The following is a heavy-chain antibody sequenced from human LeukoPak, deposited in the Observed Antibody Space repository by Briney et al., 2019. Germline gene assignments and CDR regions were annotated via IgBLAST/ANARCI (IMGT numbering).Heavy chain of an antibody. CDR3: ATELVEATDRSFDY. CDR2: FDPEDGET. D-gene: IGHD5-12*01. Sequence: ASVKVSCKVSGYTLTELSMHWVRQAPGKGLEWMGGFDPEDGETIYAQKFQGRVTMTEDTSTDTAYMELSSLRSEDTGVYYCATELVEATDRSFDYWGQGTLVTVSS. CDR1: GYTLTELS. J-gene: IGHJ4*02. V-gene: IGHV1-24*01.